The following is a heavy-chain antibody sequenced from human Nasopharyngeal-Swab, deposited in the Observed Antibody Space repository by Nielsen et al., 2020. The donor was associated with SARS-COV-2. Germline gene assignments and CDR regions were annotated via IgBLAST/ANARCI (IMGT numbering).Heavy chain of an antibody. CDR2: INHSGST. Sequence: WIRQPPGKGLGWIGEINHSGSTNYNPSLKSRVTISVDTSKNQSSLKLSSVTAADTAVYYCARGTVYYYDSSGYYYYYYYGMDVWGQGTTVTVSS. D-gene: IGHD3-22*01. J-gene: IGHJ6*02. V-gene: IGHV4-34*01. CDR3: ARGTVYYYDSSGYYYYYYYGMDV.